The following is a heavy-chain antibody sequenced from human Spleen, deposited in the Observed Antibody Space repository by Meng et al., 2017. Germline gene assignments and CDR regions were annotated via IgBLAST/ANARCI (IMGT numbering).Heavy chain of an antibody. CDR3: AKDQHYDSGGLGYYYYGMDV. D-gene: IGHD3-10*01. V-gene: IGHV3-21*04. Sequence: GESLKISCAASGFTFSSYSMNWVRQTPGKGLEWVSSISSSSIDRHYADSVKGRFTISRDTYKNTLYLQMNSLGAEDTAVYCCAKDQHYDSGGLGYYYYGMDVWGQGTMVTVSS. CDR2: ISSSSIDR. CDR1: GFTFSSYS. J-gene: IGHJ6*02.